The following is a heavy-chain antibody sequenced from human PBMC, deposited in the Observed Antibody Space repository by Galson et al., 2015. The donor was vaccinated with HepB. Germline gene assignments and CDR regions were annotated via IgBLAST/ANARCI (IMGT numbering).Heavy chain of an antibody. CDR2: ISSSSSYI. CDR1: GFTFSSYS. V-gene: IGHV3-21*01. Sequence: SLRLSCAASGFTFSSYSMNWVRQAPGKGLEWVSSISSSSSYIYYADSVKGRFTISRDNAKNSLYLQMNSLRAEDTAVYYCASNGEGSGWYYYYYGMDVWGQGTTVTASS. CDR3: ASNGEGSGWYYYYYGMDV. J-gene: IGHJ6*02. D-gene: IGHD6-19*01.